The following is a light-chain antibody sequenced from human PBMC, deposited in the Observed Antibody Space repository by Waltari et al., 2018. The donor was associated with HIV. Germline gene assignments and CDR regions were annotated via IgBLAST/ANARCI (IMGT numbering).Light chain of an antibody. CDR2: LAS. V-gene: IGKV1-9*01. J-gene: IGKJ4*01. CDR1: QAINNY. CDR3: QQADFYPVT. Sequence: DVQLTQSPSFLSASVGDRVTITCRASQAINNYFAWYQQKPGKAPKLLINLASAVQSGVPSRFSGSGSGTEFTLTIRGLQPEDLATYYCQQADFYPVTFGGGTRVESK.